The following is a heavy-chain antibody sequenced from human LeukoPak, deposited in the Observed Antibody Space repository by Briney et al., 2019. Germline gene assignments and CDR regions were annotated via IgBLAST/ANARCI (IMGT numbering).Heavy chain of an antibody. CDR1: GFTFSSYW. V-gene: IGHV3-7*01. J-gene: IGHJ4*02. Sequence: GGSLRLSCAASGFTFSSYWMSWVRQAPGKGLEWVANINQDGSEKYYVDSVKGRFTISRDNAKNSLHLQMNSLRAEDTAVYYCARANRYCSSTTCYPGDYWGQGTLVTVSS. CDR3: ARANRYCSSTTCYPGDY. D-gene: IGHD2-2*01. CDR2: INQDGSEK.